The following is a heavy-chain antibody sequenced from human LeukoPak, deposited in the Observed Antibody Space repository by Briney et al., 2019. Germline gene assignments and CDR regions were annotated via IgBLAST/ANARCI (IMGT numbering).Heavy chain of an antibody. CDR3: AREILYDSTAYYL. V-gene: IGHV4-39*01. D-gene: IGHD3-22*01. CDR1: GASIDTSAYN. J-gene: IGHJ4*02. Sequence: SETLSLTCSVSGASIDTSAYNWGWIRQPPGKELEWIGSIYHSGSSYDNPSLKSRLTLSIDTSRNQFSLTLKSVTAADSGVYFCAREILYDSTAYYLWGQGTVVTVSS. CDR2: IYHSGSS.